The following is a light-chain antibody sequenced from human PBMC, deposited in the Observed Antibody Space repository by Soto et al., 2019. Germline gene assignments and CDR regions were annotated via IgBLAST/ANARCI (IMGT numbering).Light chain of an antibody. CDR1: QNIYSN. Sequence: ILMTQSPASLSVSPGERATLSCRASQNIYSNIAWYQQRPGQAPRLLIYRASTRATGVPARFSGSGSGTEFTLTISSLQSEDFTVYSCLQYHNLCAFGQGTKVEIK. J-gene: IGKJ1*01. V-gene: IGKV3-15*01. CDR3: LQYHNLCA. CDR2: RAS.